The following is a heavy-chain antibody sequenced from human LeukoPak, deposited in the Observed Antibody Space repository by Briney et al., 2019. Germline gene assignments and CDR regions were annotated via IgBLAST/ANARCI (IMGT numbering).Heavy chain of an antibody. CDR1: GGTFSSYA. Sequence: SVKVSCKASGGTFSSYAISWVRQAPGQGLEWMGGIIPIFGTANYAQKFQGRVTITADESTSTAYTELSSLRSEDTAVYYCAREVVVPAAIGGWFDPWGQGTLVTVSS. CDR2: IIPIFGTA. D-gene: IGHD2-2*02. V-gene: IGHV1-69*13. CDR3: AREVVVPAAIGGWFDP. J-gene: IGHJ5*02.